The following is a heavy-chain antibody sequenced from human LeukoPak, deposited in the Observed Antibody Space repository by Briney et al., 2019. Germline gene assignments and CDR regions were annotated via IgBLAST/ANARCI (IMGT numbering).Heavy chain of an antibody. V-gene: IGHV3-33*01. CDR1: GFSFSSYG. D-gene: IGHD3-22*01. CDR3: ATGGEYYDTGGYGHDH. CDR2: IWYDGSNK. J-gene: IGHJ4*02. Sequence: GRSLRLSCAASGFSFSSYGMHWVRQAPGKGLEWVAVIWYDGSNKYYADSVKGRFTISRDNSKNTLYLQMNNLRAEDTAVYYCATGGEYYDTGGYGHDHWGQGTLVTVSS.